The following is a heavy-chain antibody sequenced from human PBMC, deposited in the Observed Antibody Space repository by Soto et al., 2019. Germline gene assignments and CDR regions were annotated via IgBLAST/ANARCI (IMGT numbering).Heavy chain of an antibody. D-gene: IGHD1-26*01. CDR1: GYTFTSYG. CDR2: ISAYNGNT. CDR3: ANVIVGDGWFDP. V-gene: IGHV1-18*04. Sequence: GASVKVSCKASGYTFTSYGISWVRQAPGQGLEWMGWISAYNGNTNYAQKLQGRVTMTTDTSTSTAYMELRSLRSGDTAVYYCANVIVGDGWFDPWGQGTLVTVSS. J-gene: IGHJ5*02.